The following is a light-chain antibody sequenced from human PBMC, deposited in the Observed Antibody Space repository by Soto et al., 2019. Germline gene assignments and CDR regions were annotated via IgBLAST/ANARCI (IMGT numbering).Light chain of an antibody. J-gene: IGKJ1*01. Sequence: VMTQDPATLSVSPGERSTLSCRASQTINNNVAWYQLKDGQVPRLLIYGASTRATDVTARFSGSGSGTEFTPTISSLQSEDFAEYHCQQYNNWPQTFGQGTKVDIK. CDR3: QQYNNWPQT. CDR1: QTINNN. V-gene: IGKV3-15*01. CDR2: GAS.